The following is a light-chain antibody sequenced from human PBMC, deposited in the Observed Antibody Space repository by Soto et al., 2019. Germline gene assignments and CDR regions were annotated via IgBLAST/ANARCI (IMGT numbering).Light chain of an antibody. Sequence: EIVLTQSPGTLSLSPGETATLSCRASQSINNNFLAWHQQRPGQAPGLLIFRASNRASGIPDRFRGSGSGTDFTLTITILEPEDFAVYYCQQYTNAPRTFGQGTKVDIK. V-gene: IGKV3-20*01. CDR3: QQYTNAPRT. CDR2: RAS. J-gene: IGKJ1*01. CDR1: QSINNNF.